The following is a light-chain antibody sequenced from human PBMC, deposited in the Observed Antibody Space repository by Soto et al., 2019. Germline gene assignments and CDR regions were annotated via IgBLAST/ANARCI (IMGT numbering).Light chain of an antibody. Sequence: EIEMTQSPATLSVSPGERATLSCRASQSVSTNVDWYQQKPGQAPRLLIYGASIRATTTPAKFSGSGSGTEFTLTISSLQSEDFAVYYCQHYNKWPPWTFGQGTKVEIK. V-gene: IGKV3-15*01. CDR3: QHYNKWPPWT. J-gene: IGKJ1*01. CDR1: QSVSTN. CDR2: GAS.